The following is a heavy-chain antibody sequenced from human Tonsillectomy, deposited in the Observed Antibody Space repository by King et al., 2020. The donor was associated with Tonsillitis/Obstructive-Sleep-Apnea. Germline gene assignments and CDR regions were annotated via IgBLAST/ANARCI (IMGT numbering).Heavy chain of an antibody. J-gene: IGHJ4*02. CDR1: GFTFSMYG. D-gene: IGHD5-12*01. V-gene: IGHV3-30*18. CDR2: ISYDGREK. Sequence: VQLVESGGGVVQPGRSLRLSCAASGFTFSMYGMHWVRQAPGKGLEWVAVISYDGREKYYADSVKGHFTISRDNSKNTLYVQMSSLRAEDTAVYYCAKGSRYVDIVATIDYWGQGTLVTVSS. CDR3: AKGSRYVDIVATIDY.